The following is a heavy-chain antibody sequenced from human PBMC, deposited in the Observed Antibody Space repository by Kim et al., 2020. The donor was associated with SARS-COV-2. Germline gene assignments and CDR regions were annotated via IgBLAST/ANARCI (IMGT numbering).Heavy chain of an antibody. CDR3: ARLYYDFWSGYYSVDYYYYYYMDV. CDR2: IYYSGST. V-gene: IGHV4-59*08. J-gene: IGHJ6*03. CDR1: GGSISSYY. Sequence: SETLSLTCTVSGGSISSYYWSWIRQPPGKGLEWIGYIYYSGSTNYNPSLKSRVTISVDTSKNQFSLKLSSVTAAYTAVYYCARLYYDFWSGYYSVDYYYYYYMDVWGKGTTVTVSS. D-gene: IGHD3-3*01.